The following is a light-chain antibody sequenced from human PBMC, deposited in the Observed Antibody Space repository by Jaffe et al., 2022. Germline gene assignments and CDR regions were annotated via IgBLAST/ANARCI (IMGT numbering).Light chain of an antibody. CDR2: SAS. CDR1: QAITKY. J-gene: IGKJ4*01. Sequence: DIQLTQSPSFLSASVGDRVTITCRASQAITKYLSWYQQKSGKAPTLLIYSASKLQSGVPSRFSGSGFGTEFTLTIRDLQPEDFATYYCQQIDSYPLTFGGGTKVEV. CDR3: QQIDSYPLT. V-gene: IGKV1-9*01.